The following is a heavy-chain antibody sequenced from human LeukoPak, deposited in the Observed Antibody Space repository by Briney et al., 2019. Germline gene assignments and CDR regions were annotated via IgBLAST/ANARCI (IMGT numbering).Heavy chain of an antibody. D-gene: IGHD2-15*01. V-gene: IGHV3-23*01. CDR3: AKGYCSGGSCCLDY. Sequence: PGGSLRLSCAASGFTFSSYAMSWVRQAPGKGLEWVSTISGSGGSTFYADSVKGRFTISRDNSKNTLYLQMNSLGAEDTAVYYCAKGYCSGGSCCLDYWGQGTLVTVSS. CDR2: ISGSGGST. CDR1: GFTFSSYA. J-gene: IGHJ4*02.